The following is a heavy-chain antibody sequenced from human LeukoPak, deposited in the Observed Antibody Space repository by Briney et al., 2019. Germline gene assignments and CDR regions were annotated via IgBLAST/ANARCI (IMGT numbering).Heavy chain of an antibody. CDR2: MNPNSGNT. CDR1: GYTFTSYD. V-gene: IGHV1-8*01. Sequence: ASVKVSCKASGYTFTSYDINWVRQATGQGLEWMGWMNPNSGNTGYAQKFQGRVTMTRNTSISTACMELSSLRSEDTAVYYCARADIVVVPAAMRDYYYYYYMDVWGKGTTVTVSS. D-gene: IGHD2-2*01. J-gene: IGHJ6*03. CDR3: ARADIVVVPAAMRDYYYYYYMDV.